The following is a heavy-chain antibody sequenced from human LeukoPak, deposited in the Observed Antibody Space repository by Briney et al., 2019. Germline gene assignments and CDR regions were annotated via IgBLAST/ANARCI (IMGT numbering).Heavy chain of an antibody. J-gene: IGHJ4*02. CDR2: ISSTGGTT. CDR3: ATYRQVLLPFES. V-gene: IGHV3-23*01. D-gene: IGHD2-8*02. Sequence: GGTLRLSCAASGITFSSYGMSWVRRAPGKGLEWVPSISSTGGTTYYADSVRGRFTISRDNSKSTLSLQMNSLRAEDTAIYYCATYRQVLLPFESWGQGTLVTVSS. CDR1: GITFSSYG.